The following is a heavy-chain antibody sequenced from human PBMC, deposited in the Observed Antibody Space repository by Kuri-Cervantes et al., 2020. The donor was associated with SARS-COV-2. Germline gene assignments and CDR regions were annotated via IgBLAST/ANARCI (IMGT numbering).Heavy chain of an antibody. Sequence: SETLSLTCAVYGGFFSGYYWSWIRQPPGKGLEWIGYIYYSGSTNYNPSLKSRVTISVDTSKNQFSLKLSSVTAADTAVYYCARDIFSGDGYNYYYYYGMDVWGQGTTVTVSS. V-gene: IGHV4-59*01. CDR2: IYYSGST. CDR1: GGFFSGYY. J-gene: IGHJ6*02. D-gene: IGHD5-24*01. CDR3: ARDIFSGDGYNYYYYYGMDV.